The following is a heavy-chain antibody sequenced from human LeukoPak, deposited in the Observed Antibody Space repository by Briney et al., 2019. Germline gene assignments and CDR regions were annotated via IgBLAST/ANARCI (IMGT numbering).Heavy chain of an antibody. D-gene: IGHD2-2*01. CDR2: IYPGDSNT. Sequence: GESLRISCQGFGYTFTTSWIGWVRQLPGKGLEWMGIIYPGDSNTRYSPSFQGQVTISADKSISTAYLQWSTLKASDTAMYYCARHLYCSSSICLPGNWGQGTLVTVSS. CDR3: ARHLYCSSSICLPGN. CDR1: GYTFTTSW. V-gene: IGHV5-51*01. J-gene: IGHJ4*02.